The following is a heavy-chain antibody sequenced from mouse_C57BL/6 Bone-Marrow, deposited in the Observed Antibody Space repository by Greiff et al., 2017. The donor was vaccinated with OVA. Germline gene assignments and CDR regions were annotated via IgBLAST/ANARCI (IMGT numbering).Heavy chain of an antibody. CDR2: IWTGGGT. J-gene: IGHJ4*01. CDR1: GFSLTSYA. D-gene: IGHD3-2*02. Sequence: VQVVESGPGLVAPSQSLSITCTVSGFSLTSYAISWVRQPPGKGLEWLGVIWTGGGTNYNSALKSRLSISKDNSKSQVFLKMNSLQTDDTARYYCARSTAQATVDYAMDYWGQGTSVTVSS. V-gene: IGHV2-9-1*01. CDR3: ARSTAQATVDYAMDY.